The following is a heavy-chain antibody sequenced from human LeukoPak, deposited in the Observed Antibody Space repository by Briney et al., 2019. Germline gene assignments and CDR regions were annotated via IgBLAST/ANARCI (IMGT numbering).Heavy chain of an antibody. D-gene: IGHD6-6*01. CDR2: INPNSGGT. Sequence: GASVKVSCKASGYTFTGYYMHWVRQAPGQGFEWMGWINPNSGGTNYAQKFQGRVTMTRDTSISTAYMELSRLRSDDTAVYYCARVKAARPSDLDYWGQGTLVTVSS. CDR1: GYTFTGYY. J-gene: IGHJ4*02. CDR3: ARVKAARPSDLDY. V-gene: IGHV1-2*02.